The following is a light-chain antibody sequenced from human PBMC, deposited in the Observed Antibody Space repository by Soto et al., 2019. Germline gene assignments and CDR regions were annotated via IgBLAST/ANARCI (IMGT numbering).Light chain of an antibody. CDR3: CSHAGSKNYYL. CDR1: SSDIGGYDF. CDR2: EVT. V-gene: IGLV2-8*01. Sequence: QSALTQPPSASGSPGQSVTISCTGSSSDIGGYDFVSWYQQHPGKVPKLLIYEVTKRPSGVPDRFSDSKSGNTASLTVSGLQADDEADYYCCSHAGSKNYYLFGPGTKLTVL. J-gene: IGLJ1*01.